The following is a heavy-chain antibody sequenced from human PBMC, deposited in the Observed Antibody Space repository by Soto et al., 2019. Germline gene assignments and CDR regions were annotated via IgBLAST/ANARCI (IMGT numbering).Heavy chain of an antibody. D-gene: IGHD5-12*01. CDR1: GYTFTSYG. CDR3: ARAGDIVATKRDAFDI. CDR2: ISAYNGNT. V-gene: IGHV1-18*01. Sequence: ASVEVSCKASGYTFTSYGISWVRQAPGQGLEWMGWISAYNGNTNYAQKLQGRVTMTTDTSTSTAYMELRSLRSDDTAVYYCARAGDIVATKRDAFDIWGQGTMVTVSS. J-gene: IGHJ3*02.